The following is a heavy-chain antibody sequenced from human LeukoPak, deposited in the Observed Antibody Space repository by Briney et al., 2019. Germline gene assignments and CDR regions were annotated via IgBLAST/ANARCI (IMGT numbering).Heavy chain of an antibody. CDR2: MNPNSGNT. CDR3: ARGGDIVVVPADQFDY. CDR1: GYTVTSYD. D-gene: IGHD2-2*01. Sequence: ASVKVSCKASGYTVTSYDINWVRQATGQGLEWMGWMNPNSGNTGYAQKFQGRVTMTRNTSISTAYMELSSLRSEDTAVYYCARGGDIVVVPADQFDYWGQGTLVTVSS. V-gene: IGHV1-8*01. J-gene: IGHJ4*02.